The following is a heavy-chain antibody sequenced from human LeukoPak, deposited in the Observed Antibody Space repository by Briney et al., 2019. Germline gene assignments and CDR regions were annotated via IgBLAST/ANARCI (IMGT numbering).Heavy chain of an antibody. CDR3: ARDLAGPQQEAFDI. V-gene: IGHV3-7*01. Sequence: PGGSLTLSCAASGRTSRSYLMSWVRQAPGKGLDWVANIKYAGSEKHNVASATGRFTISSDHPMNSLYLQMTSLRADDTAVYYCARDLAGPQQEAFDIWGQGTMVTVSS. CDR1: GRTSRSYL. D-gene: IGHD6-13*01. CDR2: IKYAGSEK. J-gene: IGHJ3*02.